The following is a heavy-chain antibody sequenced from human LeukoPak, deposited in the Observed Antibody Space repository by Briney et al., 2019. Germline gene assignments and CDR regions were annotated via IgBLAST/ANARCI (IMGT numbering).Heavy chain of an antibody. V-gene: IGHV4-59*01. CDR3: AGAVGTRLWLVLDY. J-gene: IGHJ4*02. CDR1: GGSISNNY. CDR2: IYYSGTT. D-gene: IGHD5-18*01. Sequence: PSETLSLTCTVSGGSISNNYWSWIRQPPGKGLEWIGCIYYSGTTNYNPSLKSRVTISVDTSKNQFSLKLSSVTAADTAVYYCAGAVGTRLWLVLDYWGQGTLVTVSS.